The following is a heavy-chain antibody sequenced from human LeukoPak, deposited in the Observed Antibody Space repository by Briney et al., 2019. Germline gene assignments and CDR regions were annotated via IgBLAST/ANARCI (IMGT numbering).Heavy chain of an antibody. CDR3: ARDGSSGDFDY. V-gene: IGHV3-30*14. D-gene: IGHD2-15*01. Sequence: GGSLRLSCAASGFTFSTYAMHWVRQAPGKGLEWVALLSSDGITKFYADSVKGRFTISRENAKNSLYLQMNSLRAGDTAVYYCARDGSSGDFDYWGQGTLVTVSS. CDR2: LSSDGITK. J-gene: IGHJ4*02. CDR1: GFTFSTYA.